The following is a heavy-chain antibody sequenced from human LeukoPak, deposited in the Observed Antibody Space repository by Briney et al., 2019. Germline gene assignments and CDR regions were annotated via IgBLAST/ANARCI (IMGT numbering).Heavy chain of an antibody. D-gene: IGHD6-19*01. Sequence: GGSLRLSCAASGFTFTSYTMNWVRQAPGKGLEWVSHISISSGSIYYADSVKGRFTISRDNAKNSLYLQMNSLRDEDTAMYYCARGGYSSGWSRSAFDVWGQGTMVTVSS. J-gene: IGHJ3*01. CDR3: ARGGYSSGWSRSAFDV. V-gene: IGHV3-48*02. CDR1: GFTFTSYT. CDR2: ISISSGSI.